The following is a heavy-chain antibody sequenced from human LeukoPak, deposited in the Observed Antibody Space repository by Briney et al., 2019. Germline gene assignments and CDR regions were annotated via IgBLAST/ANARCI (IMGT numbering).Heavy chain of an antibody. CDR1: YASITGHY. J-gene: IGHJ6*03. CDR3: ARVPTSISASRYLDV. Sequence: SETLSLTCTVSYASITGHYWSWIRQPPGKELEWIGCLLYSGYTEINPSLKSRVTISVHTSRSQFSLKLRSLTAADTAVYYSARVPTSISASRYLDVWGEGTTVTVSS. V-gene: IGHV4-59*11. CDR2: LLYSGYT. D-gene: IGHD2-15*01.